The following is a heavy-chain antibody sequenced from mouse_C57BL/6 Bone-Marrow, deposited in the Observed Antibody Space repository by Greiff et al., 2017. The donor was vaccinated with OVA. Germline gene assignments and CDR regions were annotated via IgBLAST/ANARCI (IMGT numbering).Heavy chain of an antibody. V-gene: IGHV1-80*01. Sequence: QVHLQQSGAELVKPEASVKISCKASAYAFSNYWMTWVKQRPGKGLEWIGQIYPGDGDTNYNGKFKGKATLTADKSSSTAYMHLISLTSEDSAVYFCARGAYWGQGALVTVSA. J-gene: IGHJ3*01. CDR2: IYPGDGDT. CDR3: ARGAY. CDR1: AYAFSNYW.